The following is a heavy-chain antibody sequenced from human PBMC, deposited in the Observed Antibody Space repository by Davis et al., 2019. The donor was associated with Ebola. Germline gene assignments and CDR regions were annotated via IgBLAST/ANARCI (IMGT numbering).Heavy chain of an antibody. Sequence: SETLSLTCAVYGGSFSGYYWSWIRQPPGKGLEWIGEINHSGSTNYNPSLKSRVTISVDPSKNQFSLKLSSVTAADTAVYYCARGDLGGKQLVYWGQGTLVTVSS. CDR3: ARGDLGGKQLVY. CDR2: INHSGST. V-gene: IGHV4-34*01. CDR1: GGSFSGYY. D-gene: IGHD6-13*01. J-gene: IGHJ4*02.